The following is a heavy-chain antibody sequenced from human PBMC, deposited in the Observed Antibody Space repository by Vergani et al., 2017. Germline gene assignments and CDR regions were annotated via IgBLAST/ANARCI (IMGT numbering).Heavy chain of an antibody. CDR2: IYHSGST. D-gene: IGHD3-10*01. V-gene: IGHV4-30-2*01. J-gene: IGHJ4*02. CDR1: GGSISSGGYS. CDR3: ARLAGGVIIGNFDY. Sequence: QLQLQESGSGLVKTSQTLSLTCAVSGGSISSGGYSWSWIRQPPGKGLEWIGYIYHSGSTYYNPSLKSRVTISVDRSKNQFSLKLTSVTAADTAVYYCARLAGGVIIGNFDYWGQGTLVTVSS.